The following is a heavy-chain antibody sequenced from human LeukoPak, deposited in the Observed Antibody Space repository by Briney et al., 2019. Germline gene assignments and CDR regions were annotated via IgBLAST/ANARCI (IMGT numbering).Heavy chain of an antibody. D-gene: IGHD6-13*01. CDR3: AKAVYPSTDTSTWHLAFDY. CDR1: GFTFSSHA. J-gene: IGHJ4*02. V-gene: IGHV3-23*01. CDR2: ISVSGGRT. Sequence: GGSLRLSCGASGFTFSSHAMSWVRQAPGKGLEWVSSISVSGGRTYYADSVKGRFTISRDNSKNTLCLQMNSLRAEDSAIYYCAKAVYPSTDTSTWHLAFDYWGQGTLVTVSS.